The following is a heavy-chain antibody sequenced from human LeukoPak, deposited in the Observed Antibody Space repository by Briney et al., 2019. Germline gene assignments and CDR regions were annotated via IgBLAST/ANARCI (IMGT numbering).Heavy chain of an antibody. V-gene: IGHV4-39*06. CDR2: IYYSGST. Sequence: SETLSLTCTVSGGSISSSSYYWGWIRQPPGKGLEWIGSIYYSGSTNYNPSLKSRVTISVDTSKNQFPLKLSSVTAADTAVYYCARRTPIYDSSGYYGYWGQGTLVTVSS. D-gene: IGHD3-22*01. CDR1: GGSISSSSYY. CDR3: ARRTPIYDSSGYYGY. J-gene: IGHJ4*02.